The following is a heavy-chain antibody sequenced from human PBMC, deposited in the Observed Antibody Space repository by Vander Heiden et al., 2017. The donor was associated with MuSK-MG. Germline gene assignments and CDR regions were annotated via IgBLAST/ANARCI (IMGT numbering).Heavy chain of an antibody. V-gene: IGHV4-39*02. D-gene: IGHD6-6*01. CDR3: ARLNYSSSGPHFDL. CDR2: IYYSGTT. J-gene: IGHJ4*02. CDR1: GGSISSSSYY. Sequence: QLQLQQSGPGLVKPSETLSLTCTVSGGSISSSSYYWGWIRQPPGKGLEWIGSIYYSGTTFANGSLKSRVTISVDTSKNHFSLKVNSVTAADTAVYYCARLNYSSSGPHFDLWGQGTLVTVSS.